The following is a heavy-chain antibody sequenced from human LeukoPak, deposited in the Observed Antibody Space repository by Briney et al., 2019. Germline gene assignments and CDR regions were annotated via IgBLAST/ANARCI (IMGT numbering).Heavy chain of an antibody. CDR2: ISASGVMT. Sequence: GGSLRLSCAASGFTLSSYWMTWVRRAPGKGLEWVSSISASGVMTYYADSVKGRFTVSRDNSKNSLYLQMSSLTAADTAVYYCAKDRSIGTYYTFDHWGQGTLVTVSS. CDR1: GFTLSSYW. CDR3: AKDRSIGTYYTFDH. D-gene: IGHD1-26*01. J-gene: IGHJ4*02. V-gene: IGHV3-23*01.